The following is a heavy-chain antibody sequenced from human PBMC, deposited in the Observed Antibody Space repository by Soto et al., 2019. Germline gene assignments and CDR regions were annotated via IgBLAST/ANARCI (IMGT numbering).Heavy chain of an antibody. CDR2: IIPIFGTA. V-gene: IGHV1-69*13. CDR3: ARREALSWDLAAFAI. Sequence: SVKVSCKASGGTFSSYAISWVRQAPGQGLEWMGGIIPIFGTANYAQKFQGRVTITADESTSTAYMELSSLRSEDTAVYYCARREALSWDLAAFAIWGQGTMVTVSS. J-gene: IGHJ3*02. CDR1: GGTFSSYA. D-gene: IGHD1-26*01.